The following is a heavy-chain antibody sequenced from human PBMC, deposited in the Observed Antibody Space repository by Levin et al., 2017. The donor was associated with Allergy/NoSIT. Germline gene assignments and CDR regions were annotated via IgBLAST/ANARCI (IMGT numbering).Heavy chain of an antibody. CDR2: INSDGSST. CDR1: GFPFSSYW. V-gene: IGHV3-74*01. J-gene: IGHJ4*02. Sequence: LSLTCAASGFPFSSYWMHWVRQAPGKGLVWVSRINSDGSSTSYADSVKGRFTISRDNAKNTLYLQMNSLRAEDTAVYYCAGFWSGYYPLDYWGQGTLVTVSS. D-gene: IGHD3-3*01. CDR3: AGFWSGYYPLDY.